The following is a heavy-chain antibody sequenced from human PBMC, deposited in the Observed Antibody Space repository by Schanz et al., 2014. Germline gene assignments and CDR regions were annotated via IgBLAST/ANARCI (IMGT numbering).Heavy chain of an antibody. V-gene: IGHV3-30*03. CDR1: GFTFSSYG. CDR2: ISDDGSHK. Sequence: GQLLESGGGLVQPGGSLRLSCAASGFTFSSYGMSWVCQAPGRGLEWVTVISDDGSHKFYADSAKGRFTISGDDSKNMLYLQMNSLRVEDTAVYYCARDPLTVAAFDFWGQGTLVTVSS. J-gene: IGHJ4*02. CDR3: ARDPLTVAAFDF. D-gene: IGHD6-19*01.